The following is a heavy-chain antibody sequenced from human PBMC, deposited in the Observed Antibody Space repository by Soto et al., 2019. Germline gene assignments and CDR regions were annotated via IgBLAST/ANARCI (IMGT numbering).Heavy chain of an antibody. CDR2: IGGRGGST. CDR3: AKDGYGDRPYYFDS. V-gene: IGHV3-23*01. Sequence: EVQLLESGGGLVQPGGSLRLSCAASGFTFSTYALNWVRQAPGKGLEWVSAIGGRGGSTYLADSVKGRSSISRDSSKNTLYLQLNSLRAEDTAVYYCAKDGYGDRPYYFDSWGQGALVTVSS. D-gene: IGHD4-17*01. J-gene: IGHJ4*02. CDR1: GFTFSTYA.